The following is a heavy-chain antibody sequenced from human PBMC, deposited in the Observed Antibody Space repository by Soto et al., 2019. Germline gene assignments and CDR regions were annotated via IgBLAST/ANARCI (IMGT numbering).Heavy chain of an antibody. J-gene: IGHJ6*02. CDR3: ARXITIFGNRYYYYYGMDV. Sequence: SQTLSLTCVISGDSVSSNSAAWNWIRQSPSRGLEWLGRTYYRSKWYNDYAVSVKSRITINPDTSKNQFSLQLNSVTPEDTAVYYCARXITIFGNRYYYYYGMDVWGQGTTVTVSS. CDR1: GDSVSSNSAA. D-gene: IGHD3-3*01. CDR2: TYYRSKWYN. V-gene: IGHV6-1*01.